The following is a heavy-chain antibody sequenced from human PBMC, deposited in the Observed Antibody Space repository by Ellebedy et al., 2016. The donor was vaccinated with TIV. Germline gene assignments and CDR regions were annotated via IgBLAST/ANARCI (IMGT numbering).Heavy chain of an antibody. V-gene: IGHV3-23*01. CDR1: GFTFSNYG. J-gene: IGHJ4*02. D-gene: IGHD3-10*01. CDR3: ARDGFRRSDY. CDR2: ISDSGGDT. Sequence: PGGFLRLSCAASGFTFSNYGMTWVRQAPGKGLEWVSAISDSGGDTYYADSVKGRFTIPRDNSKNTLYLQMTSLRADDTAVYYCARDGFRRSDYWGQGTLVTVSS.